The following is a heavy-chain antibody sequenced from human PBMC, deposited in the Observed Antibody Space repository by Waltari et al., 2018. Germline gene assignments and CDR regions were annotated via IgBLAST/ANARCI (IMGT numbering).Heavy chain of an antibody. CDR1: GGSITTNYN. J-gene: IGHJ1*01. D-gene: IGHD4-17*01. CDR2: MQYRGST. Sequence: QLQLQESGPGLVRPSETLSLTCTVSGGSITTNYNWAWISQPPGKGLEWMGNMQYRGSTFYNPSLMSRVTISLDTSKNQFSLTLTSVDAADTAVYFCGRIAFGDDGGYFQYWGQGTLVTVSS. V-gene: IGHV4-39*01. CDR3: GRIAFGDDGGYFQY.